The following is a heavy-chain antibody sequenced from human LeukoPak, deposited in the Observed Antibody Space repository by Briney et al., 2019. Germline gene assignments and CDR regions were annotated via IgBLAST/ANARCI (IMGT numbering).Heavy chain of an antibody. D-gene: IGHD3-3*01. CDR2: IFYTGNS. CDR1: GGSFSGYY. J-gene: IGHJ4*02. Sequence: ETLSLTCAVYGGSFSGYYWSWIRQPPGKGLEWIGNIFYTGNSNYSPSLMSRVTISVDTSRNQFSLILSSVTAADTAVYYCARVPSDDDFWSGYLPYFDYWGQGTLVTVSS. V-gene: IGHV4-59*08. CDR3: ARVPSDDDFWSGYLPYFDY.